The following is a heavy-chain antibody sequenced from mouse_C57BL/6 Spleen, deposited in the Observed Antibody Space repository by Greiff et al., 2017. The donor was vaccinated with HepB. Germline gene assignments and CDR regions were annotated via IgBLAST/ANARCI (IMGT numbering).Heavy chain of an antibody. CDR1: GFTFSSYT. CDR3: ARHPSYYYGSSYGYFDV. D-gene: IGHD1-1*01. V-gene: IGHV5-9*01. Sequence: EVKLVESGGGLVKPGGSLKLSCAASGFTFSSYTMSWVRQTPEKRLEWVATISGGGGNTYYPDSVKGRFTISRDNAKNTLYLQMSSLRSEDTALYYCARHPSYYYGSSYGYFDVWGTGTTVTVSS. J-gene: IGHJ1*03. CDR2: ISGGGGNT.